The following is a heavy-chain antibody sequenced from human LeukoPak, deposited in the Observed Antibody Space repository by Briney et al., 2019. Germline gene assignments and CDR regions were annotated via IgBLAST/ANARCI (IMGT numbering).Heavy chain of an antibody. CDR2: FDPEDGET. J-gene: IGHJ4*02. CDR1: GYNFTGYY. Sequence: ASVKVSCKASGYNFTGYYLHWVRQAPGKGLEWMGGFDPEDGETIYAQKFQGRVTMTEDTSTDTAYMELSSLRSEDTAVYYCATEGRRYYDSSGYPYYFDYWGQGTLVTVSS. V-gene: IGHV1-24*01. CDR3: ATEGRRYYDSSGYPYYFDY. D-gene: IGHD3-22*01.